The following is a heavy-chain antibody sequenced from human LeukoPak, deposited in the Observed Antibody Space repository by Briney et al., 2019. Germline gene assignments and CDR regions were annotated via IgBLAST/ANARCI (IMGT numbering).Heavy chain of an antibody. CDR1: GVTFSSYA. Sequence: ASVKVSCKASGVTFSSYAISWVRQAPGQGLEWMGMINPSDGATTYAQRFQGRVTMTRDMSTATVDMDLRSLRSEDPALYCCAREQTGGLSANLGGLFASYYTYYYMDVWGRGTTVTVSS. CDR3: AREQTGGLSANLGGLFASYYTYYYMDV. V-gene: IGHV1-46*01. D-gene: IGHD3-16*01. J-gene: IGHJ6*03. CDR2: INPSDGAT.